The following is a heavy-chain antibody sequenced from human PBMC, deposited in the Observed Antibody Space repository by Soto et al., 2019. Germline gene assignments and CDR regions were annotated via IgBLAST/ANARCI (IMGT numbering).Heavy chain of an antibody. J-gene: IGHJ4*02. Sequence: QVQLVQSGAEVKKPGSSVKVSCKASGGTFSSYTISWVRQAPGQGLEWMGRIIPILGIANYAQKFQGRVTITADKSTSTAYMELSSLRSEDTAVYYCARDDGGYSISPFDYWGLGTLVTVSS. CDR2: IIPILGIA. CDR1: GGTFSSYT. V-gene: IGHV1-69*08. CDR3: ARDDGGYSISPFDY. D-gene: IGHD3-22*01.